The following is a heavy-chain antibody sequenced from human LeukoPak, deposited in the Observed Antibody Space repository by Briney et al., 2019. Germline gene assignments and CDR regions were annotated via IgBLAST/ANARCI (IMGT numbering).Heavy chain of an antibody. CDR3: ARARGTVAIDY. J-gene: IGHJ4*02. V-gene: IGHV4-34*01. CDR2: INHSGST. CDR1: GESFSGYD. Sequence: SETLSLTCAVYGESFSGYDWTWIRQPPGKGLEWIGEINHSGSTNYNPSLKSRVTISVDTSRNQFSLKLSSVTAADTAVYYCARARGTVAIDYWGQGTLVTVSS. D-gene: IGHD5-12*01.